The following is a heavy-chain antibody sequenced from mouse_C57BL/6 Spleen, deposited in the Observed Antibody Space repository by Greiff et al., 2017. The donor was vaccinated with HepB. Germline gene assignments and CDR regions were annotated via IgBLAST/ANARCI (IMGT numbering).Heavy chain of an antibody. Sequence: EVHLVESGGGLVKPGGSLKLSCAASGFTFSSYAMSWVRQTPEKRLEWVATISDGGSYTYYPDNVKGRFTISRDNAKNNLYLQMSHLKSEDTAMYYCARDDDEGAMDYWGQGTSVTVSS. J-gene: IGHJ4*01. CDR2: ISDGGSYT. D-gene: IGHD2-3*01. CDR3: ARDDDEGAMDY. CDR1: GFTFSSYA. V-gene: IGHV5-4*01.